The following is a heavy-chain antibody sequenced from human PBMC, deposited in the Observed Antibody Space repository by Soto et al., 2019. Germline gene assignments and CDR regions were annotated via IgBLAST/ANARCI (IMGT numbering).Heavy chain of an antibody. Sequence: SVKVSCKASGCTISSFGISWVRQAPGQGFEWMGRIIPIFGTASYAQKFQGRVTITADESTSTTYLELSSLRYEDTAVYYCARDWDYGMDVWGQGTTVTVS. CDR3: ARDWDYGMDV. J-gene: IGHJ6*02. V-gene: IGHV1-69*13. CDR1: GCTISSFG. CDR2: IIPIFGTA. D-gene: IGHD7-27*01.